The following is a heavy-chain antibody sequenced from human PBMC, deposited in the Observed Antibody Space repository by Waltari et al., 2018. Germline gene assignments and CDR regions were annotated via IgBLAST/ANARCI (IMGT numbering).Heavy chain of an antibody. V-gene: IGHV3-23*01. CDR1: GYGFYLYA. J-gene: IGHJ1*01. CDR2: INDNGDGT. CDR3: AKETWRRAVVTSLST. Sequence: LESGGEVVQPGESLRLSCEASGYGFYLYAMAWVRLAPGKGPECVATINDNGDGTYYADSGKGQFIISRDNSRNIVFLQMKNLRVDDTAVYYCAKETWRRAVVTSLSTWGRGTQVTVSS. D-gene: IGHD2-21*01.